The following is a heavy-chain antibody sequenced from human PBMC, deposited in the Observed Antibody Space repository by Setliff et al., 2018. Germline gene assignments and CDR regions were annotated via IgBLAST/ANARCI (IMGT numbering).Heavy chain of an antibody. D-gene: IGHD4-17*01. CDR1: GFTFSSYW. Sequence: GGSLRLSCAASGFTFSSYWMSWVRQAPGKGLEWVGRIKSKTDGGTTDYAAPVKGRFTISRDDSKNTLYLQMNSLKTEDTAVYYCTTSISEDYDYGENEGVYYYYYYMDVWGKGTTVTVS. CDR3: TTSISEDYDYGENEGVYYYYYYMDV. J-gene: IGHJ6*03. CDR2: IKSKTDGGTT. V-gene: IGHV3-15*01.